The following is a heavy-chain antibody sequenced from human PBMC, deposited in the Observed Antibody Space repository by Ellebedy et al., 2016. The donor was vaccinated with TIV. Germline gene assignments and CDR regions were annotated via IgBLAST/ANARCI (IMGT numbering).Heavy chain of an antibody. Sequence: GESLKISXAASGFTFSTYTLHWVRQAPGKGLEWVSLISYDGSIKYYADSVKGRFTISRDNSKNTLYLHMSSLGAEDTAVYFCARGRYYCSSTSCYAPSWFDPWGQGTLVTVSS. J-gene: IGHJ5*02. CDR2: ISYDGSIK. V-gene: IGHV3-30-3*01. CDR1: GFTFSTYT. D-gene: IGHD2-2*01. CDR3: ARGRYYCSSTSCYAPSWFDP.